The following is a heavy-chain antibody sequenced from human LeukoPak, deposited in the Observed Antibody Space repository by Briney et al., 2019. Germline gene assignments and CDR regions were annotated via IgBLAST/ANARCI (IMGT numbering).Heavy chain of an antibody. Sequence: PSETLSLTCAVYGRSFSGYYWSWIRQPPGKGLEWIGEINHSGSTNYNPSLKSRVTISVDTSTNQFSLKLSCVTAADTAVYYCARASGFQLLYYFDYWGQGTLVTVSS. CDR3: ARASGFQLLYYFDY. J-gene: IGHJ4*02. V-gene: IGHV4-34*01. CDR2: INHSGST. CDR1: GRSFSGYY. D-gene: IGHD2-2*01.